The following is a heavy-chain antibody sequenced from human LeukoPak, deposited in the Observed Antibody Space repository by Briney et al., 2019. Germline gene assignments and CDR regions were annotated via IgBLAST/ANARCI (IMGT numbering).Heavy chain of an antibody. CDR2: ISYDGSNK. Sequence: GGSLRLSCAASGFTFSSYAMHWVRQAPGKGLEWVAVISYDGSNKYYADSVKGRFTISRDNSKNTLYLQMNSLRAEDTAVYYCAREDYSNYGPFDYWGQGTLVTVSS. J-gene: IGHJ4*02. CDR1: GFTFSSYA. D-gene: IGHD4-11*01. CDR3: AREDYSNYGPFDY. V-gene: IGHV3-30*04.